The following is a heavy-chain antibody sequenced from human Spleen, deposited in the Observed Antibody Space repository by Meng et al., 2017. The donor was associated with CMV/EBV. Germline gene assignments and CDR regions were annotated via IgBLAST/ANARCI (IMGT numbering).Heavy chain of an antibody. Sequence: LTCSFSGGSIRSADYFGGWVRQPPGKGLECIGYIYYSGSTYYNPSLKSRVTILVDTSKNQFSLKLSSVTAADTAVYYCARVNNWFDPWGQGTLVTVSS. CDR3: ARVNNWFDP. CDR2: IYYSGST. V-gene: IGHV4-30-4*08. J-gene: IGHJ5*02. CDR1: GGSIRSADYF.